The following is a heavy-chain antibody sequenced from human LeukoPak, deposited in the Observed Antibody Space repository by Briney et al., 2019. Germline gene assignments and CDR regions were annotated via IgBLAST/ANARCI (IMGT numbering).Heavy chain of an antibody. CDR1: GGSLRRYY. J-gene: IGHJ5*02. V-gene: IGHV4-4*07. CDR3: ARNPYDSCGYNSGCFDP. CDR2: IYTCGCN. Sequence: PSDTLPLPHTVSGGSLRRYYWLWIRQPAAKGREWIERIYTCGCNNHNPPLQRRVTMSVDTSKNQFSLKLSSVTAADVAVYYCARNPYDSCGYNSGCFDPWGQGTLVTVSS. D-gene: IGHD3-22*01.